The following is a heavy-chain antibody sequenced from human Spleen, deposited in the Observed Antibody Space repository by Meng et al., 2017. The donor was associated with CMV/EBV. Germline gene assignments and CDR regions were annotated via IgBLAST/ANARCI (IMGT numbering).Heavy chain of an antibody. J-gene: IGHJ3*02. Sequence: GESLKISCAASGFTVSRNYMSWVRQAPGKGLGWVSVIYAGGSTYYADSVKGRFTVSRDNSKNTLYLQMNSLRPEDTAVYYCARGDYDFSSGHRRAAFDIWGQGTMVTVSS. CDR2: IYAGGST. V-gene: IGHV3-66*02. CDR1: GFTVSRNY. CDR3: ARGDYDFSSGHRRAAFDI. D-gene: IGHD3-3*01.